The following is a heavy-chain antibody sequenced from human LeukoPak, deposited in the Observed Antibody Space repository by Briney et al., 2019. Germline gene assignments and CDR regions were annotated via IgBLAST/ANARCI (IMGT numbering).Heavy chain of an antibody. CDR3: ARGARRTFYYYGMDV. J-gene: IGHJ6*02. D-gene: IGHD1-1*01. CDR1: GFTLSDYY. CDR2: ISSSGSTI. Sequence: KSGGSLRLSCAASGFTLSDYYMGWIRQAPGKGLEWVSYISSSGSTIYYADSVKGRFTISRDNAKNSLYLQMNSLRAEDTAVYYCARGARRTFYYYGMDVWGQGTTVTVSS. V-gene: IGHV3-11*01.